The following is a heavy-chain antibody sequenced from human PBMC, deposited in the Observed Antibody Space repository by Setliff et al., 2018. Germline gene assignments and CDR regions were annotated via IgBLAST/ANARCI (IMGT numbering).Heavy chain of an antibody. Sequence: SETLSLTCTVSGGSISSGDYYWSWIRQPPGKGLEWIGYIYSSGSTYYNPSLKSRVTISVDTSKNQFSLKLRSVTAADTAVYYCARESRYYYDNLGTLDYWGQGTLVTVSS. CDR1: GGSISSGDYY. V-gene: IGHV4-30-4*08. D-gene: IGHD3-22*01. CDR2: IYSSGST. J-gene: IGHJ4*02. CDR3: ARESRYYYDNLGTLDY.